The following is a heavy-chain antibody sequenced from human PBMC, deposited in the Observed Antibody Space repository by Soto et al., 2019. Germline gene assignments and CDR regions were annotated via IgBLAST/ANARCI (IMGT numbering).Heavy chain of an antibody. Sequence: GASVKVSCKASGYTFSGFYMHWVRQAPGQGLEWMGGIIPIFGTANYAQKFQGRVTITADESTSTAYMELSSLRSEDTAVYYCARNLIDGYSYGSRGMDVWGQGTTVTVSS. D-gene: IGHD5-18*01. V-gene: IGHV1-69*13. J-gene: IGHJ6*02. CDR1: GYTFSGFY. CDR2: IIPIFGTA. CDR3: ARNLIDGYSYGSRGMDV.